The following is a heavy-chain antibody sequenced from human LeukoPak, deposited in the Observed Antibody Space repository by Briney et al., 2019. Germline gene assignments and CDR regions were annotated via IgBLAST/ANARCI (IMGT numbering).Heavy chain of an antibody. J-gene: IGHJ4*02. CDR1: GVTFSSYE. CDR3: AREGLSSGSIDY. Sequence: PGGSLRLSCAASGVTFSSYEMNWVRQAPGKGLEWVSYISSSCSTIYYADSVKSRFTTSRDNAKNSLYLQMNSLRAEDTAVYYCAREGLSSGSIDYWGQGTLVTVSS. D-gene: IGHD6-19*01. V-gene: IGHV3-48*03. CDR2: ISSSCSTI.